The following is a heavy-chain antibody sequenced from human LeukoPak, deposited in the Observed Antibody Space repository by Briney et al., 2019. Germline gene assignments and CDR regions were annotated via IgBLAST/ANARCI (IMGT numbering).Heavy chain of an antibody. Sequence: GGSLRLSCAASGFTFSSYGMHWVRQAPGKGLEWVAVIWYDGSNKYNADSVKGRFTISRDNSKNTLYLQMNSLRAEDTAVYYCAREESDILTGYYYPGGYWGQGTLVTVSS. CDR3: AREESDILTGYYYPGGY. CDR2: IWYDGSNK. D-gene: IGHD3-9*01. V-gene: IGHV3-33*01. CDR1: GFTFSSYG. J-gene: IGHJ4*02.